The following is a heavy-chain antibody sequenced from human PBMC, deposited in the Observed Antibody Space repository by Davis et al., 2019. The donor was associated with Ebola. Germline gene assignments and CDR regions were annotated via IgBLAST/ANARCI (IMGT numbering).Heavy chain of an antibody. CDR1: GFTFSSYS. Sequence: PGGSLRLSCAASGFTFSSYSMNWGRQAPGKGLEWVSSISSSSSYIYYADSVKGRFTISRDNAKNSLYLQMNSLRAEDTAVYYCARDGKRVTAAGLYYGMDVWGQGTTVTVSS. V-gene: IGHV3-21*01. J-gene: IGHJ6*02. CDR2: ISSSSSYI. CDR3: ARDGKRVTAAGLYYGMDV. D-gene: IGHD6-13*01.